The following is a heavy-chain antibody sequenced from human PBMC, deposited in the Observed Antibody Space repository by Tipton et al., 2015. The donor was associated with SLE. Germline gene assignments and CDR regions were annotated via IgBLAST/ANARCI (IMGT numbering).Heavy chain of an antibody. CDR2: VYPGDSET. Sequence: VQLVQSGAEVKKPGESLKISCMGSGYSFTRSWIGWVRQLPGKGLEWMAVVYPGDSETRYSPTFEDRVTISADKSISTAYLQWSSLEASDTAMYYCAARSGYYYNGAFDIWGQGTMVIVSS. CDR1: GYSFTRSW. V-gene: IGHV5-51*03. D-gene: IGHD3-22*01. J-gene: IGHJ3*02. CDR3: AARSGYYYNGAFDI.